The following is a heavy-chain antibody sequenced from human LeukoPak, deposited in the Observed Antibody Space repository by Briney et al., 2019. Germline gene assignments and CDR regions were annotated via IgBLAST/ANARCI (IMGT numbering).Heavy chain of an antibody. CDR2: INHSGST. CDR3: ARGVRWGYYGSGSYYNVPLYMDV. CDR1: GGSFSGYY. J-gene: IGHJ6*03. Sequence: SETLSLTCAVYGGSFSGYYWSWIRQPPGKGLEWIGEINHSGSTNYNPSLKSRVTISVDTSKNQFSLKLSSVTAADTAVYYCARGVRWGYYGSGSYYNVPLYMDVWGKGTRVTISS. D-gene: IGHD3-10*01. V-gene: IGHV4-34*01.